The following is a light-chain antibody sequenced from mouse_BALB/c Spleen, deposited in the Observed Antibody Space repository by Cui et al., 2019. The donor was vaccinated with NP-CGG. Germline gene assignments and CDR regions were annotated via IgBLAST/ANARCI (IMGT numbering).Light chain of an antibody. CDR2: GTN. J-gene: IGLJ1*01. CDR3: ALWYSNHWV. Sequence: QAVVTQESALTTSPGETVTLTCRSSTGAVTTSNYANWVQEKPDHLFTGLIGGTNNRAPGVPARFSGSLIGNKAVLTITGAQTEDEATYFCALWYSNHWVFGGGIKLTVL. V-gene: IGLV1*01. CDR1: TGAVTTSNY.